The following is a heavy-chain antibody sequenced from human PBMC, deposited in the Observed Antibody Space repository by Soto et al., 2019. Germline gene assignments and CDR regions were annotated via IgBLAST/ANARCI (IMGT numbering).Heavy chain of an antibody. D-gene: IGHD1-26*01. Sequence: EVQLLESGGGLVQPGGSLRLSCAASGFTFSSYAMRWVRQAPGKGLEWVSAISGSGDSTYYADSVKGRFTISRDNSKNTVDRRMKSRRGEDTAVYSGGRRGSGSYYDYWGQGTLVTVS. CDR1: GFTFSSYA. CDR2: ISGSGDST. J-gene: IGHJ4*02. CDR3: GRRGSGSYYDY. V-gene: IGHV3-23*01.